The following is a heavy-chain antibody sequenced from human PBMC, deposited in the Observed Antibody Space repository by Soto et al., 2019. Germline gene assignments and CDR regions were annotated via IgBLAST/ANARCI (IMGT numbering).Heavy chain of an antibody. J-gene: IGHJ4*02. Sequence: GGSLRLSCASSGITFTSYAMSWVRQAPGKGLEWVSTLTSSGGSTYYADSVKGRFTISRDNSKNTLFLQMNSLRAEDAAVYYCAKAELETLTYFDYWAQGTLVTVSS. D-gene: IGHD1-1*01. CDR2: LTSSGGST. CDR1: GITFTSYA. V-gene: IGHV3-23*01. CDR3: AKAELETLTYFDY.